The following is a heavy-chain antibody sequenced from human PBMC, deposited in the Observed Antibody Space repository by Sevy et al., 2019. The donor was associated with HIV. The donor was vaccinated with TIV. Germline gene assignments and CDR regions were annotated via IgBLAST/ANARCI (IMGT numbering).Heavy chain of an antibody. V-gene: IGHV3-30*04. Sequence: GGSLRLSCAASGFTFSSYAMHWVRQAPGKGLEWVAVISYDGSNKYYADSVKGRFTISRDNSKNTLYLQMNSLRADDTAVYYCARGGPYSSGWYRGSHFDYWGQGTLVTVSS. CDR2: ISYDGSNK. J-gene: IGHJ4*02. CDR1: GFTFSSYA. CDR3: ARGGPYSSGWYRGSHFDY. D-gene: IGHD6-19*01.